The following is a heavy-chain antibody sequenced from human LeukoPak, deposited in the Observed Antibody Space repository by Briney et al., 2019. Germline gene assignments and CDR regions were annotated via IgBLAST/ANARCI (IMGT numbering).Heavy chain of an antibody. V-gene: IGHV3-23*01. J-gene: IGHJ4*02. D-gene: IGHD2-8*01. Sequence: GGSLRLSCGASGFTFSSHGMNWVRQAPGKGLEWVSGISPSGGITYYTDSVKGRFTISRDNSKNTLYLQMNSLRAEDTAVYYCAKDPDCTSGICYTFFDYWGQGTLVTVSS. CDR3: AKDPDCTSGICYTFFDY. CDR1: GFTFSSHG. CDR2: ISPSGGIT.